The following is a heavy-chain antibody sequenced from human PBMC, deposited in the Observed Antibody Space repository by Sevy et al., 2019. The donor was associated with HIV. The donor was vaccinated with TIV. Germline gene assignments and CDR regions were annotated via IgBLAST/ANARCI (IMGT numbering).Heavy chain of an antibody. CDR3: ASRVTGENYYYYMDG. Sequence: SQTLSLTCAISGDSVSSNSAAWNWIRQSPSRGIEWLGRKYYRSKWYNDYAVSVKRRITINKDTSKNQFYQQLNSVTPEDTAEYYCASRVTGENYYYYMDGWGKGTPVTVSS. V-gene: IGHV6-1*01. CDR2: KYYRSKWYN. CDR1: GDSVSSNSAA. J-gene: IGHJ6*03. D-gene: IGHD3-10*01.